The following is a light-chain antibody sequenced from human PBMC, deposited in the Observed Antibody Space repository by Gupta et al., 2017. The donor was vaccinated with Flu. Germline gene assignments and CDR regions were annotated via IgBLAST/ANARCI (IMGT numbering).Light chain of an antibody. CDR2: QDI. J-gene: IGLJ2*01. CDR3: QAWDTTYAI. CDR1: RLGDKY. Sequence: TCSGDRLGDKYTSWYQQKPGQSPVVIIYQDIRRPSDIPGRFSGSNSGNTATLTITGTQSVDEADYYCQAWDTTYAIFGGGTKLTVL. V-gene: IGLV3-1*01.